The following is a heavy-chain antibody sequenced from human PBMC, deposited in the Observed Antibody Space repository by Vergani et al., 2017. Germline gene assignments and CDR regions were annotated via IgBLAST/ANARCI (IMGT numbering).Heavy chain of an antibody. CDR3: ARRSGGYYSGGKVHPLRTAFDV. V-gene: IGHV4-61*02. D-gene: IGHD2-15*01. CDR1: GGSISAGYYF. Sequence: QVQLQASGPGRVKPSQTLSLTCTMSGGSISAGYYFWSWIRQPAGKGLEWLGHISASGNASHSPSLKTRVSMSVDTSENQFSLTVTSVTAADTAIYFCARRSGGYYSGGKVHPLRTAFDVWGHGTTVTVSS. CDR2: ISASGNA. J-gene: IGHJ3*01.